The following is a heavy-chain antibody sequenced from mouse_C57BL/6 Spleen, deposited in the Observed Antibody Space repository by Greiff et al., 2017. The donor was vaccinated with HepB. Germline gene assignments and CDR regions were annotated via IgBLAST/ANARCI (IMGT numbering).Heavy chain of an antibody. Sequence: VQLQESGPELVKPGASVKISCKASGYAFSSSWMNWVKQRPGKGLEWIGRIYPGDGDTNYNGKFKGKATLTADKSSSTAYMQLSSLTSEDSAVYFCARRGDGSSYGFDYWGQGTTLTVSS. D-gene: IGHD1-1*01. CDR1: GYAFSSSW. CDR3: ARRGDGSSYGFDY. J-gene: IGHJ2*01. V-gene: IGHV1-82*01. CDR2: IYPGDGDT.